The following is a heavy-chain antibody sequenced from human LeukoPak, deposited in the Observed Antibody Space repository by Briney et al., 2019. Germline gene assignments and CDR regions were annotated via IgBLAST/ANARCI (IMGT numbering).Heavy chain of an antibody. J-gene: IGHJ4*02. CDR1: DYTFSSYG. D-gene: IGHD3-10*01. Sequence: GASVKVSCKASDYTFSSYGIHWVRQAPGQGPEWRGWISAYNGNRDYALKFQGRVTMATDTSTNTAQMELRSLRSDDTAVYYCARGPSHYFGAGSAPKDFDYWGQGTLVIVSS. CDR2: ISAYNGNR. V-gene: IGHV1-18*01. CDR3: ARGPSHYFGAGSAPKDFDY.